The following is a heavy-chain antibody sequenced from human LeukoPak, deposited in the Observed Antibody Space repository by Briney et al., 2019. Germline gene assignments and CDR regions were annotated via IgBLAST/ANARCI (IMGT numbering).Heavy chain of an antibody. CDR2: ISGSGDST. D-gene: IGHD3-10*01. CDR1: GFTFSNYA. CDR3: ARDKLTGNAFDI. Sequence: GGSLRLSCAASGFTFSNYAMTWVRQAPGKGLEWVSSISGSGDSTSYADSVKGRCTISRDNTKSTLFLQMNSLRADDTAVYYCARDKLTGNAFDIWGQGTMVTVSS. V-gene: IGHV3-23*01. J-gene: IGHJ3*02.